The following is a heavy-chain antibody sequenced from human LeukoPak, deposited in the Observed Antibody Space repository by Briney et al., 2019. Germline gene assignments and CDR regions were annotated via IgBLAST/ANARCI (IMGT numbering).Heavy chain of an antibody. CDR1: GGTFSSYV. J-gene: IGHJ5*02. D-gene: IGHD3-22*01. Sequence: EASVKVSCTASGGTFSSYVISWVRQAPGQGLEWMGGIIPIFGTANYAQKFQGRVTITADESTSTAYMELSSLRSEDTAVYYCARGGYYDSSGLVVGFGRRPNWFDPWGQGTLVTVSS. V-gene: IGHV1-69*13. CDR2: IIPIFGTA. CDR3: ARGGYYDSSGLVVGFGRRPNWFDP.